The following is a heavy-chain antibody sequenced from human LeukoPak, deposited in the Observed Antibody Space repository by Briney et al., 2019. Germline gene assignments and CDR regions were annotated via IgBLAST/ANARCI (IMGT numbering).Heavy chain of an antibody. J-gene: IGHJ4*02. Sequence: PGGSLRLSCSASGFDLSPYTMNWVRQAPGKGLEWVASIGSSSTYMYYGDSVKGRFTISRDNAKNTLYLQLDSLRAEDTATYYCARRVTTFLSWGQGTLVIVSS. CDR1: GFDLSPYT. V-gene: IGHV3-21*01. CDR2: IGSSSTYM. D-gene: IGHD4-17*01. CDR3: ARRVTTFLS.